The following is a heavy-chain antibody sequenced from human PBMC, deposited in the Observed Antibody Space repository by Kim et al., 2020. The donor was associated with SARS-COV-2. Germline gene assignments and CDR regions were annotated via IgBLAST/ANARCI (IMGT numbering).Heavy chain of an antibody. CDR1: GYTFTGYY. J-gene: IGHJ4*02. CDR2: INPNSGGT. CDR3: AGDVVPMVRGVMIPCGY. V-gene: IGHV1-2*02. D-gene: IGHD3-10*01. Sequence: ASVKVSCKASGYTFTGYYMHWVRQAPGQGLEWMGWINPNSGGTNYAQKVQGRVTMTRDTSISTAYMELSRLRADDTAVYYWAGDVVPMVRGVMIPCGYWGQGTLVTVSS.